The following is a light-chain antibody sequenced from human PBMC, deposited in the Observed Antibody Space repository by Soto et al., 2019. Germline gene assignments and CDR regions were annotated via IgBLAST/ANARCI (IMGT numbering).Light chain of an antibody. Sequence: DIQMTQSPSSLSASVGDRVTITCRASQTVGNNLGWYQQKPGKAPLRLVYSTASLQGGFPSRFSGSGSGTVFALTISSLQPEDFATYYCLQHENYPRTFGQGTKVDI. CDR1: QTVGNN. CDR2: STA. J-gene: IGKJ1*01. V-gene: IGKV1-17*01. CDR3: LQHENYPRT.